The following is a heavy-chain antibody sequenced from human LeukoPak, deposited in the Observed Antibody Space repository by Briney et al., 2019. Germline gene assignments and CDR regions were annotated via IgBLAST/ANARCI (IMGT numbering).Heavy chain of an antibody. D-gene: IGHD3-16*01. CDR1: GGSISSSPYY. CDR3: VGMISFGGLISS. Sequence: SETLSLTCTVSGGSISSSPYYWGWIRQPPGKGLEWIGSIYYSGSTHYNPSLKSRLTLSVDMSKTQFSLKLTSMTAADTAIYYCVGMISFGGLISSWGQGTLVTVSS. V-gene: IGHV4-39*07. CDR2: IYYSGST. J-gene: IGHJ5*02.